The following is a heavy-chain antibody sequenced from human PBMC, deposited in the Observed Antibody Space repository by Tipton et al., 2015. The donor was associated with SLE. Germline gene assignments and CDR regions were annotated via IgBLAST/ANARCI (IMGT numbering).Heavy chain of an antibody. CDR2: INHSGNT. CDR3: ARGSGTMVQGDFDS. CDR1: GGSISGFY. J-gene: IGHJ4*02. D-gene: IGHD3-10*01. Sequence: TLSLTCAVYGGSISGFYWNWIRQTPGKGLEWIGEINHSGNTHKNPSLKGRLTISVDTTRNQFSLQLTSVTAADTAIYYCARGSGTMVQGDFDSWGQGTLVTVSS. V-gene: IGHV4-34*01.